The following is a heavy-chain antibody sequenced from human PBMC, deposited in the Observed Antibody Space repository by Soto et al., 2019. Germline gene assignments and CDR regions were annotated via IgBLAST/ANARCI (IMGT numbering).Heavy chain of an antibody. J-gene: IGHJ5*02. CDR2: INPNSGGT. Sequence: ASVKVSCKASGYTFTGYYMHWVRQAPGQGLEWMGWINPNSGGTNYAQKFQGWVTMTRDTSISTAYMELSRLRSDDTAVYYCARGRRTIFGVVSNWFDPWGQGTLVPVS. CDR1: GYTFTGYY. CDR3: ARGRRTIFGVVSNWFDP. V-gene: IGHV1-2*04. D-gene: IGHD3-3*01.